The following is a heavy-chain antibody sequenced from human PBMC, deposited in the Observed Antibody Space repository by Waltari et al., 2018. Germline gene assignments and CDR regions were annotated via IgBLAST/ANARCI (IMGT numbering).Heavy chain of an antibody. Sequence: QVQLVESGGGVVQPGRSLRPSCVGSRFTFRKYGMHWVRQAPGKGLEWVAVIRYDGATNYYIDSVKGRFTISRDNSKNTMYLQMNSLRAEDTAVYFCARDDVGDTSASLDCWGQGTPVTVST. D-gene: IGHD1-26*01. CDR3: ARDDVGDTSASLDC. CDR1: RFTFRKYG. CDR2: IRYDGATN. J-gene: IGHJ4*02. V-gene: IGHV3-33*01.